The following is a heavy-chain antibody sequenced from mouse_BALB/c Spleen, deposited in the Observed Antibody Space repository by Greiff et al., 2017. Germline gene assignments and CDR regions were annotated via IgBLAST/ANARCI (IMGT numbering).Heavy chain of an antibody. J-gene: IGHJ4*01. CDR2: ISSGSSTI. V-gene: IGHV5-17*02. CDR3: ARGRGSFYYAMDY. Sequence: EVQGVESGGGLVQPGGSRKLSCAASGFTFSSFGMHWVRQAPEKGLEWVAYISSGSSTIYYADTVKGRFTISRDNPKNTLFLQMTSLRSEDTAMYYCARGRGSFYYAMDYWGQGTSVTVSS. CDR1: GFTFSSFG. D-gene: IGHD1-1*02.